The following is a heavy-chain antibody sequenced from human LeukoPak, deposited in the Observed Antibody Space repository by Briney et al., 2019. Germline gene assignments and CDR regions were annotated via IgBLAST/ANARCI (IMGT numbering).Heavy chain of an antibody. D-gene: IGHD3-10*01. Sequence: SETLSLTCTVSGDSISSSSYYWVWLRQPPGKGLEWIATIHYTGSTYYNPSLKSRVTISVDTSKNQFSLKLSSVTAADTAMYYCARSSMFRGVTVDYWGQGTLVTVSS. V-gene: IGHV4-39*01. CDR1: GDSISSSSYY. CDR3: ARSSMFRGVTVDY. CDR2: IHYTGST. J-gene: IGHJ4*02.